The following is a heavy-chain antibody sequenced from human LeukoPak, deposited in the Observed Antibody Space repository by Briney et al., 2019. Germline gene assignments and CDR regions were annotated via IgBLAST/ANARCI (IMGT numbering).Heavy chain of an antibody. V-gene: IGHV1-69*06. D-gene: IGHD4-11*01. CDR2: FIPIFLTT. J-gene: IGHJ4*02. CDR1: GGTFSSYG. Sequence: SVKVSCKASGGTFSSYGFHWVRQAPGQGLEWMGRFIPIFLTTNFAQKFQGRVTITADKSTNTVYMELSSLRSEDTAVYYCAAAGRLGYSTYWFFDYWGRGTLVTVSS. CDR3: AAAGRLGYSTYWFFDY.